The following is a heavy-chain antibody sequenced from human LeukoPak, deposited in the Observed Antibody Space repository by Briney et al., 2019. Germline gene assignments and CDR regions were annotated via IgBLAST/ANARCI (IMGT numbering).Heavy chain of an antibody. Sequence: GGSLRLSCTASGFTFGDYAMSWFRQAPGKGLEWVGFIRSKAYGGTTEYAASVKGRFTISRDDSKSIAYLQMNSLKTEDTAVYYCASPIAAAGTGAFDIWGQGTMVTVSS. D-gene: IGHD6-13*01. CDR1: GFTFGDYA. CDR2: IRSKAYGGTT. J-gene: IGHJ3*02. CDR3: ASPIAAAGTGAFDI. V-gene: IGHV3-49*03.